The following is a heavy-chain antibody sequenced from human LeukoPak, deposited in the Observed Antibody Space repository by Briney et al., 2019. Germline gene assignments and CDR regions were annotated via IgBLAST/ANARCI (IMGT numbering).Heavy chain of an antibody. CDR1: GGSIRSRSHY. J-gene: IGHJ4*02. D-gene: IGHD3-9*01. CDR3: TRRSDLAGSTFDY. Sequence: SETLCLTCTVPGGSIRSRSHYWCCIRQPPGKGLELLGSIYYSGTTSYNPSLKSRVTISVDTSKNQFSLKLSAVTAADTAVYYCTRRSDLAGSTFDYWGQGALVTVSS. V-gene: IGHV4-39*01. CDR2: IYYSGTT.